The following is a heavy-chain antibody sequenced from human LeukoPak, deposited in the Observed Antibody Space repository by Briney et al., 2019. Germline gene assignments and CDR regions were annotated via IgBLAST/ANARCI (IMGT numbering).Heavy chain of an antibody. V-gene: IGHV3-21*01. CDR2: ISSRGIYM. J-gene: IGHJ4*02. CDR1: GFTFRSYS. CDR3: ARSPRGQLPGVKY. Sequence: MAGGSLRLSCAATGFTFRSYSMHWVRQAPREGLEWVSYISSRGIYMYYGDSVQGRFTLSRDNAKHSLFLQMKSRRAGDTAVYYCARSPRGQLPGVKYWGQGTLVSVSS. D-gene: IGHD4/OR15-4a*01.